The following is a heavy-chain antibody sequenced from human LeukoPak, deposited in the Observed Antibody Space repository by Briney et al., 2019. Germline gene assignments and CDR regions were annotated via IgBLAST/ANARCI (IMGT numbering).Heavy chain of an antibody. V-gene: IGHV3-33*06. CDR1: GFTFSSYG. CDR3: AKAPQESSGYPAPLPY. CDR2: IWYDGSNK. J-gene: IGHJ4*02. Sequence: GGSLRLSCAASGFTFSSYGMHWVRQAPGKGLEWVAVIWYDGSNKYYADSVKGRFTISRDNSKSTLYLQMNSLRAEDTAVYYCAKAPQESSGYPAPLPYWGQGTLVTVSS. D-gene: IGHD3-22*01.